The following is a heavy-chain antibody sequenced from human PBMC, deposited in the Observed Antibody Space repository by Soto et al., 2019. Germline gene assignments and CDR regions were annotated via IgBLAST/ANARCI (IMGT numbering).Heavy chain of an antibody. V-gene: IGHV4-59*01. CDR2: IYYTGST. Sequence: SETLSLTCTVSGGSISSYYWSWIRQPPGKGLEWIGYIYYTGSTNYSPSLKGRVTLSLDTSKNQFSLKLTSVTAADTAVYFCARDLANYDTGFDYWGQGTLVTVS. CDR1: GGSISSYY. D-gene: IGHD3-22*01. J-gene: IGHJ4*02. CDR3: ARDLANYDTGFDY.